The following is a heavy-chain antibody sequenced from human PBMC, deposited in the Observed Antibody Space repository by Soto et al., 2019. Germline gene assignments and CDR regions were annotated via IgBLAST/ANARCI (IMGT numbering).Heavy chain of an antibody. CDR3: ARDIRPGDAFDI. CDR1: GFTFSDYY. J-gene: IGHJ3*02. Sequence: PGGSLRLSCAASGFTFSDYYMSWIRQAPGKGLEWVSYISSSSSYTNYADSVKGRFTISRDNAKNSLYLQMNSLRAEDTAVYYCARDIRPGDAFDIWGQGTMVTVSS. V-gene: IGHV3-11*06. CDR2: ISSSSSYT.